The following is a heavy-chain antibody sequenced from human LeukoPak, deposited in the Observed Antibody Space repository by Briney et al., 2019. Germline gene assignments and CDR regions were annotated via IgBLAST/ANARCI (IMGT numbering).Heavy chain of an antibody. CDR1: GGSISSYF. V-gene: IGHV4-59*01. J-gene: IGHJ6*03. D-gene: IGHD4-17*01. CDR2: IYYSGST. Sequence: SETLSLTCAVSGGSISSYFWSWIRQPPGKGLEWIGYIYYSGSTNYNPSLKGRVTISVDTSKNQFSLKMSSVTAADTAVYYCARYGDEWYYMDVWGKGTTVTISS. CDR3: ARYGDEWYYMDV.